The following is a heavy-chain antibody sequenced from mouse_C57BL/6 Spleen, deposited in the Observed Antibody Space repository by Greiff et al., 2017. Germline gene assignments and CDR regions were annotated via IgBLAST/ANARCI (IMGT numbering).Heavy chain of an antibody. J-gene: IGHJ1*03. CDR1: GYTFTSYW. Sequence: VQLQQSGAELAKPGASVKLSCKASGYTFTSYWMHWVKQRPGQGLEWIGYINPSSGYTKYNQKFKDKATLTADKSSSTAYMQLSSLTYEDSAVYYCARSGDYYGSSYIGWYFDVWGTGTTVTVSS. D-gene: IGHD1-1*01. CDR2: INPSSGYT. CDR3: ARSGDYYGSSYIGWYFDV. V-gene: IGHV1-7*01.